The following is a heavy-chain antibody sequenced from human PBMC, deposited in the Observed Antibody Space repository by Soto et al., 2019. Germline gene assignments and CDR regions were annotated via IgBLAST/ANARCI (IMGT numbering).Heavy chain of an antibody. V-gene: IGHV3-23*01. D-gene: IGHD4-4*01. CDR2: ISGSGGST. J-gene: IGHJ6*02. CDR1: GFTFSSYA. Sequence: EVQLLESGGGLVQPGGSLRLSCAASGFTFSSYAMSWVRQAPGKGLEWVSAISGSGGSTYYADSVKGRFTISRDNYKNTLYLQMNSLRAEDTAVYYCAKAATVTTDYYYGMDVWGQGNTVTVSS. CDR3: AKAATVTTDYYYGMDV.